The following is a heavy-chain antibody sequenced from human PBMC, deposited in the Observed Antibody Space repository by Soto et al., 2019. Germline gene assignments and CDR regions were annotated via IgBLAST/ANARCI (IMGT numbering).Heavy chain of an antibody. J-gene: IGHJ6*02. V-gene: IGHV3-23*01. Sequence: GGSLRLSCAASGFTFSSYAMSWVRQAPGKGLEWVSAISGSGGSTYYADSVKGRFTISRDNSKNTLYLQMNSLRAEDTAVYYCAKFKGFGELLIPSYYYYGMDVWGQGTTVTVSS. CDR2: ISGSGGST. CDR1: GFTFSSYA. D-gene: IGHD3-10*01. CDR3: AKFKGFGELLIPSYYYYGMDV.